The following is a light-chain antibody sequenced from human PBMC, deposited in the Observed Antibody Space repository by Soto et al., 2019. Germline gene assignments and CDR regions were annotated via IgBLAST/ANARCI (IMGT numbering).Light chain of an antibody. CDR3: QQRSNWPLT. Sequence: EIVLTQSPATLSLSPGERATLSCRASQRVSSYLAWYQQKPGQAPRLLIYDASNRATGIPARFSGSGSETDFTLTISSLEPEDFAVYYCQQRSNWPLTFGGGTKVEI. CDR2: DAS. CDR1: QRVSSY. V-gene: IGKV3-11*01. J-gene: IGKJ4*01.